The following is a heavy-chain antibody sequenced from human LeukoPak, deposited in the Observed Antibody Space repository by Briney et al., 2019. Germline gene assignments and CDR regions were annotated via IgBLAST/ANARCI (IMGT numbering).Heavy chain of an antibody. CDR3: AISDDTYETHDY. CDR2: IIPIFGTA. J-gene: IGHJ4*02. D-gene: IGHD3-22*01. CDR1: GGTFSSYA. Sequence: GASVKVSCKASGGTFSSYAISWVRQAPGQGLEWMGGIIPIFGTANYAQKFQGRVTITADESTSTAYMELSSLRSEDTAVYYCAISDDTYETHDYWGQGTLVTVSS. V-gene: IGHV1-69*13.